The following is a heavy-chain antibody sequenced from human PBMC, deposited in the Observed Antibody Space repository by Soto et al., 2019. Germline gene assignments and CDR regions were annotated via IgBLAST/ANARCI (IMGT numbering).Heavy chain of an antibody. CDR1: GGFVTSGSYY. CDR2: MSHSGGT. CDR3: ARXXXGTATTVVXAFDI. Sequence: QVQLQQWGAGLLKPSETLSLTCAVYGGFVTSGSYYWSWIRQPPGKGLEWIGEMSHSGGTHFNPSLKSRVTISVDTSKNQFTLKMSSVTAADTALYYCARXXXGTATTVVXAFDIWGPGTMVTVSS. D-gene: IGHD1-1*01. V-gene: IGHV4-34*01. J-gene: IGHJ3*02.